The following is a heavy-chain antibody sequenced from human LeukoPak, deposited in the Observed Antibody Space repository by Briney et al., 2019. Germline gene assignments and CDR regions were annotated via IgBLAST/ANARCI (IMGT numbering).Heavy chain of an antibody. D-gene: IGHD1-26*01. V-gene: IGHV4-39*02. J-gene: IGHJ6*02. CDR2: ILHTGSR. CDR1: GGSISSDVHY. Sequence: SETLSLTCTVSGGSISSDVHYWDWIRQPPGKGLEWIGSILHTGSRWVKPSLKSRASISVDTSKNHFSLRLHSVNAADTALYYCASVVSGSSGTQAGMDVLGQGATVTVSS. CDR3: ASVVSGSSGTQAGMDV.